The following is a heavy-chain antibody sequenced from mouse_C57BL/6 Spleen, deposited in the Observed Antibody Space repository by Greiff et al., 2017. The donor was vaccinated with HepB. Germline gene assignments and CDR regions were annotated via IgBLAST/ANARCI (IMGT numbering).Heavy chain of an antibody. J-gene: IGHJ1*03. Sequence: QVQLQQSGAELVKPGASVKISCKASGYAFSSYWMNWVKQRPGKGLEWIGQIYPGDGDTNYNGKFKGKATLTADKSSSTAYMQLSSLTSEDSAVYFCARGGGYDGIYWYFDVWGTGTTVTVSS. CDR2: IYPGDGDT. V-gene: IGHV1-80*01. D-gene: IGHD2-2*01. CDR1: GYAFSSYW. CDR3: ARGGGYDGIYWYFDV.